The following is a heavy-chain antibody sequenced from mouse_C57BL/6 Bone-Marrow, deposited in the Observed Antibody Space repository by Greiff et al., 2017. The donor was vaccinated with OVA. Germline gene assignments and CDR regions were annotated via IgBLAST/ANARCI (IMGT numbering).Heavy chain of an antibody. Sequence: EVKLMESGGDLVKPGGSLKLSCEASGFTFSSYGMYWVSQTPDKRLEWVATISSGGSYTNYTDSVKGRFTISRDNAKNTRYQQMSRLKSEDTAMYYCARHRRYYDGSSWYFEVWVTGTTVTVTS. J-gene: IGHJ1*03. V-gene: IGHV5-6*01. CDR2: ISSGGSYT. D-gene: IGHD1-1*01. CDR3: ARHRRYYDGSSWYFEV. CDR1: GFTFSSYG.